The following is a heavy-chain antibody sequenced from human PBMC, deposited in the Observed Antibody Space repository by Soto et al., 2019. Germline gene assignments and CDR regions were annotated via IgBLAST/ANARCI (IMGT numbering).Heavy chain of an antibody. J-gene: IGHJ5*02. CDR1: GYAFTSYA. D-gene: IGHD3-9*01. CDR2: INAGNGNT. CDR3: ARDRKGILTGYSGNNWFDP. V-gene: IGHV1-3*01. Sequence: ASVKVSCKASGYAFTSYAMHWVRQAPGQRLEWMGWINAGNGNTKYSQKLQGRVTITRDTSASTAYMELSSLRSEDTAVYYCARDRKGILTGYSGNNWFDPWGQGTLVTVSS.